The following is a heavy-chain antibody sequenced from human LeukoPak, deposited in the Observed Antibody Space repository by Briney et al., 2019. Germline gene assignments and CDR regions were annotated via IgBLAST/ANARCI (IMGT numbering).Heavy chain of an antibody. CDR2: IYHSGST. CDR3: ARVVRNTNFDA. Sequence: PSETLSLTCTVSGGSISSGNYDWNWIRQPPGKGLEWIGYIYHSGSTFYNPSLKSRVTISVDTSKNQFSLKLSSVTAADTAVYYCARVVRNTNFDAWGQGALVTVSS. CDR1: GGSISSGNYD. D-gene: IGHD1-26*01. J-gene: IGHJ4*02. V-gene: IGHV4-30-4*01.